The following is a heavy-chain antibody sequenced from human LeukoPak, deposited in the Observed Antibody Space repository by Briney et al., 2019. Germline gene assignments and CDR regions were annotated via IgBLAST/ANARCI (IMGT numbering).Heavy chain of an antibody. D-gene: IGHD6-19*01. CDR2: ISWNSGSI. CDR1: GFTFDDNA. V-gene: IGHV3-9*01. J-gene: IGHJ5*02. Sequence: GGSLRLSCAASGFTFDDNAMHWVRQAPGKGLEWVSGISWNSGSIGYADSVKGRFTISRDNAKNSLYLQMNSLRAEDTALYYCAKGGIAVVQNWFDPWGQGTLVTVSS. CDR3: AKGGIAVVQNWFDP.